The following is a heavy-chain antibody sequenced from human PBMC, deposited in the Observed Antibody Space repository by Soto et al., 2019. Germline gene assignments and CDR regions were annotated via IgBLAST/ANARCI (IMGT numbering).Heavy chain of an antibody. CDR3: ARQSGSGYYTVAY. V-gene: IGHV4-39*01. J-gene: IGHJ4*02. CDR2: IYYGGSP. CDR1: GGSISSSTYY. D-gene: IGHD3-22*01. Sequence: SETLSLTCTVSGGSISSSTYYWGWIRQPPGQGLEWIGNIYYGGSPYYNPSLKSRVTVSVDTSKNQFSLKLSSVTAADTAVYYCARQSGSGYYTVAYWGQGTLVTVSS.